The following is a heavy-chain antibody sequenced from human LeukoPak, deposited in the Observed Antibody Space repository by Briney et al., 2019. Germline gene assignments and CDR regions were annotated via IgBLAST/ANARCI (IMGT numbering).Heavy chain of an antibody. Sequence: ASVKVCCKASGYTFTSYGISWVRQAPGQGLEWMGWISAYNGNTNYAQKLQGRVTMTTDTSTSTAYMELRSLRSDDTAVYYCARDKEDIEVVPAAISWFDPWGQGTLVTVSS. CDR3: ARDKEDIEVVPAAISWFDP. CDR1: GYTFTSYG. CDR2: ISAYNGNT. J-gene: IGHJ5*02. V-gene: IGHV1-18*01. D-gene: IGHD2-2*02.